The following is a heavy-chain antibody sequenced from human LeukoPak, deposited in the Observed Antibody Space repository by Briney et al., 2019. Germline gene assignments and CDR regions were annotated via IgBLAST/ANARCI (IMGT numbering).Heavy chain of an antibody. CDR2: IYSGGST. D-gene: IGHD3-10*01. Sequence: GGSLRLSCAASGFTVSSNYMSWVRQAPGEGLEWVSVIYSGGSTYYADSVKGRFTISRDNSKNTLYLQMNSLRAEDTAVYYCARGRYGSGSYYNIWFDPWGQGTLVTVSS. CDR3: ARGRYGSGSYYNIWFDP. J-gene: IGHJ5*02. V-gene: IGHV3-53*01. CDR1: GFTVSSNY.